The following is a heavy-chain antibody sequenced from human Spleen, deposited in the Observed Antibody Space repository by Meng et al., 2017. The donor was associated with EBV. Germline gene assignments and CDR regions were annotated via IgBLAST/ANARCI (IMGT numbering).Heavy chain of an antibody. CDR2: IYYSGST. J-gene: IGHJ4*02. D-gene: IGHD3-3*01. Sequence: LQLQESGPGLVKPPETLSLTCTVSGGSMRRSSYYWGWIRQSPGKGLEWIGNIYYSGSTYYNPSLKSRVTISVDTSKNQFALKLSSVTAADTAVYFCAKDGVGTRGYFDHWGQGALVTVSS. V-gene: IGHV4-39*06. CDR3: AKDGVGTRGYFDH. CDR1: GGSMRRSSYY.